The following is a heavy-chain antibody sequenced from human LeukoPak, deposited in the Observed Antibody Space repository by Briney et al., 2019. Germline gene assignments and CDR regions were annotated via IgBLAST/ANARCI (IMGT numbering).Heavy chain of an antibody. D-gene: IGHD4-17*01. Sequence: SETLSLTCTVSGGSISSYYWSWIWQPAGKGLEWIGRIYTSGSTNYNPSLKSRVTMSVDTSKNQFSLKLSSVTAADTAVYFCARGSGDYGRYFDLWGRGTLVTVSS. J-gene: IGHJ2*01. CDR3: ARGSGDYGRYFDL. V-gene: IGHV4-4*07. CDR1: GGSISSYY. CDR2: IYTSGST.